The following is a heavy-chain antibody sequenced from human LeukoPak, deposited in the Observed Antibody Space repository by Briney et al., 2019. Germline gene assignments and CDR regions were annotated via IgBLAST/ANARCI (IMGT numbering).Heavy chain of an antibody. Sequence: GGSLRLSCAASGFTFSIYSMSWVRQAPGKGLECVSAISCSGDSTYYADAVKGRFTISRDNSKNTLYLQMNSLRAEDTAVYYCAKDRPRYCCSTSCQIHYYFDYWGQGTLVTVSS. V-gene: IGHV3-23*01. J-gene: IGHJ4*02. D-gene: IGHD2-2*01. CDR2: ISCSGDST. CDR1: GFTFSIYS. CDR3: AKDRPRYCCSTSCQIHYYFDY.